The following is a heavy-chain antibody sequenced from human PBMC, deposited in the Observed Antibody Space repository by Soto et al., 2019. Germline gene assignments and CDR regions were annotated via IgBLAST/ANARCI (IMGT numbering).Heavy chain of an antibody. CDR2: IYYTGST. CDR1: GYSIGSYNW. D-gene: IGHD3-10*01. CDR3: ARNSGLKTGRLDY. Sequence: SETLSLTCTVPGYSIGSYNWWGWIRQPPGKGLEWIGYIYYTGSTYYNLSLKSRVTLSVDTAKDQFSMTLGSVTAADTAVYYCARNSGLKTGRLDYWGPGILVT. V-gene: IGHV4-28*01. J-gene: IGHJ4*02.